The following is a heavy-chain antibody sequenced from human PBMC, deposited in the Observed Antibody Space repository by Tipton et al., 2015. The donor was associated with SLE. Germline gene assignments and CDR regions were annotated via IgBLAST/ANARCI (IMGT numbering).Heavy chain of an antibody. CDR2: IYYTGTTT. Sequence: WIRQPPGKGLEWIGSIYYTGTTTYYNSFLKSRVIMSVDTSKNQFSLRLTSVIAADTAVYYCARLHGYSYGLNWFDPWGQGTLISVSS. D-gene: IGHD5-18*01. V-gene: IGHV4-39*07. J-gene: IGHJ5*02. CDR3: ARLHGYSYGLNWFDP.